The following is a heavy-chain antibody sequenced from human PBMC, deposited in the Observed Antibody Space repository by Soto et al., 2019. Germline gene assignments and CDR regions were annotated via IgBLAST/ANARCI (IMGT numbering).Heavy chain of an antibody. D-gene: IGHD2-2*01. CDR3: ASSLVPAAIGGSGGYYFEY. CDR2: ISYDGSNK. CDR1: GFTFSSYA. J-gene: IGHJ4*02. Sequence: QVQLVESGGGVVQPGRSLRLSCAASGFTFSSYAMHWVRQAPGKGLEWVAVISYDGSNKYYADSVKGRFTISRDNSKNTLYLQMNSLRAEDTAVYYCASSLVPAAIGGSGGYYFEYWCQGTLVTVSS. V-gene: IGHV3-30-3*01.